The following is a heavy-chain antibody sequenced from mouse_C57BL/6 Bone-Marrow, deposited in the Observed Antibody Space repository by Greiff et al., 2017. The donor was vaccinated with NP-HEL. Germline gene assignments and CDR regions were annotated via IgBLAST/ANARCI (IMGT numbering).Heavy chain of an antibody. V-gene: IGHV14-3*01. CDR3: ARRRAIYYGNYVFYYFDY. CDR1: GFNIKNTY. Sequence: EVKLVESVAELVRPGASVKLSCTASGFNIKNTYMHWVKQRPEQGLEWIGRIDPANGNTKYAPKFQGKATITADTSSNTAYLQLSSLTSEDTAIYYCARRRAIYYGNYVFYYFDYWGQGTTLTVSS. CDR2: IDPANGNT. J-gene: IGHJ2*01. D-gene: IGHD2-1*01.